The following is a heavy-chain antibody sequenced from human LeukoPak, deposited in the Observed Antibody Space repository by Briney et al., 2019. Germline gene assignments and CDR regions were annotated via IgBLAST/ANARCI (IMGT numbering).Heavy chain of an antibody. CDR1: GGSISSYY. D-gene: IGHD4-11*01. CDR3: ARVGGEADYTTGFDY. CDR2: IHYSGST. V-gene: IGHV4-59*01. Sequence: PSETLSLTCTVSGGSISSYYWSWIRQPPGKGLEWIGYIHYSGSTNYNPSLKSRVTISVDTSKNQFSLKLSSVTAADTAVYYCARVGGEADYTTGFDYWGQGTLVTVSS. J-gene: IGHJ4*02.